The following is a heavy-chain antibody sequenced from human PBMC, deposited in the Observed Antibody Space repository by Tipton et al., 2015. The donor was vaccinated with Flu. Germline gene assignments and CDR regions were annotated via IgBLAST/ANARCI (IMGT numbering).Heavy chain of an antibody. CDR1: GFNFSFYG. J-gene: IGHJ4*02. D-gene: IGHD5-18*01. CDR2: IWYDGSNQ. V-gene: IGHV3-33*01. Sequence: SLRLSCAASGFNFSFYGMHWVRQAPGKGLEWVAVIWYDGSNQIYAESVKGRFTISRDNSKNTLYLQMNSLRVEDTAVYYCARDGGYSYGRSFDYWGQGTLVTVSP. CDR3: ARDGGYSYGRSFDY.